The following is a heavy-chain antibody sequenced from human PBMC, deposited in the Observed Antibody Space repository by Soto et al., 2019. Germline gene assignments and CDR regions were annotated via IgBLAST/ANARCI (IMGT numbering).Heavy chain of an antibody. V-gene: IGHV3-7*03. CDR2: IKQDGSEK. CDR3: AGYDSSGWDAFDI. Sequence: GGSLRLSCAASGFTFSSYWMSWVRQAPGKGLEWVANIKQDGSEKYYVDSVKGRFTISRDNAKNSLYLQMNSLRAEDTAVYYCAGYDSSGWDAFDIWGQGTMVTVSS. D-gene: IGHD3-22*01. J-gene: IGHJ3*02. CDR1: GFTFSSYW.